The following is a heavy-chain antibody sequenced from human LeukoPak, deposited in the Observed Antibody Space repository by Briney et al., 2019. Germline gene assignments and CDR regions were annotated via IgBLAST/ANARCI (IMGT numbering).Heavy chain of an antibody. D-gene: IGHD1-26*01. V-gene: IGHV4-59*01. J-gene: IGHJ5*02. CDR1: GGPISNYY. Sequence: PSETLSLTCTVSGGPISNYYWSWLRQPPGEGLEWIGFISYTGSTNYNPSLKSRVTVFVDTSKNQFSLKVTSLTAADTDVYYCARPIKSGNYYWFDPWGQGTLVTVSS. CDR3: ARPIKSGNYYWFDP. CDR2: ISYTGST.